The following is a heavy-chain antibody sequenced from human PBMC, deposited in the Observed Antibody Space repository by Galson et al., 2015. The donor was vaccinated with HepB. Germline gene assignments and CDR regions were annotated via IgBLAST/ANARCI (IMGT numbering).Heavy chain of an antibody. Sequence: LRLSCAASGFTFTDYYMSWIRQAPGKGLESISFITSSGRTIYYADSVRGRFTIARDNAKNSVYLQMNSLRVDDTAMYYCARTPAEFDNWGQGTLVTVSS. CDR2: ITSSGRTI. V-gene: IGHV3-11*01. CDR1: GFTFTDYY. D-gene: IGHD6-25*01. CDR3: ARTPAEFDN. J-gene: IGHJ4*02.